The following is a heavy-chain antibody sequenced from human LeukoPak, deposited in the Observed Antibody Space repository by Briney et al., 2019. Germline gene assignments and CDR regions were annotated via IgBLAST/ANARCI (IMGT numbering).Heavy chain of an antibody. V-gene: IGHV5-51*01. CDR1: GXSFTSYW. CDR2: IYPGDSDT. J-gene: IGHJ5*02. Sequence: GESLKISCKGSGXSFTSYWIGWVRQMPGKGLEWMGIIYPGDSDTRYSPSFQGQVTISADKSISTAYLQWSSLKASDTAMYYCARAPPGYSSGWNWFDPWGQGTLVTVSS. D-gene: IGHD6-19*01. CDR3: ARAPPGYSSGWNWFDP.